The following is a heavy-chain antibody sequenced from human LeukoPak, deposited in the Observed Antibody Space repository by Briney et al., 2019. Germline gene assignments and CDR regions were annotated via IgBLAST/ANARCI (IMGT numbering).Heavy chain of an antibody. CDR1: GYTFTSYG. J-gene: IGHJ4*02. CDR3: ARGGWDIVVVPAAMTFDY. CDR2: IIPIFGTA. V-gene: IGHV1-69*13. Sequence: SVKVSCKASGYTFTSYGISWVRQAPGQGLEWMGGIIPIFGTANYAQKFQGRVTITADESTSTAYMELSSLRSEDTAVYYCARGGWDIVVVPAAMTFDYWGQGTLVTVSS. D-gene: IGHD2-2*01.